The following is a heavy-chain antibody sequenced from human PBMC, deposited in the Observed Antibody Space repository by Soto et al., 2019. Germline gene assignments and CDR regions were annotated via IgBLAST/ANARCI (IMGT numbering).Heavy chain of an antibody. V-gene: IGHV1-3*01. D-gene: IGHD3-10*01. Sequence: QVHLVQSGAEVQKPGASVRISCQASGYAFTTSAIHWVRQAPGQSLEWMGWINPATGDTKYSQNARGRVTFALDTSATTAYLDLRSLASLDTAVYYCARAAGRSKLLPYYFDPWGQGTLVTVSS. J-gene: IGHJ5*02. CDR3: ARAAGRSKLLPYYFDP. CDR2: INPATGDT. CDR1: GYAFTTSA.